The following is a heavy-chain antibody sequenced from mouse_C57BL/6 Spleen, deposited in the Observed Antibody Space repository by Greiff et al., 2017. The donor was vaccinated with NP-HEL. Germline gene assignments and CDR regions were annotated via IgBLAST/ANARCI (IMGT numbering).Heavy chain of an antibody. Sequence: VQLQQPGAELVRPGTSVKLSCKASGYTFTSYWMHWVKQRPGQGLEWIGVIDPSDSYTNYNQKFKGKATLTVDTSSSTAYMQLSSLTSEDSAVYYCARRDYALFDYWGQGTTLTVSS. D-gene: IGHD1-1*01. CDR2: IDPSDSYT. J-gene: IGHJ2*01. CDR3: ARRDYALFDY. CDR1: GYTFTSYW. V-gene: IGHV1-59*01.